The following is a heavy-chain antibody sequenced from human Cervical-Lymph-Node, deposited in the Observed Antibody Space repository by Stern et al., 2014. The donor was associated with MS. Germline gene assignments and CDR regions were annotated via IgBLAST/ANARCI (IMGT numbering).Heavy chain of an antibody. CDR2: INWSGRNA. CDR1: GFTFADHA. CDR3: AKDINDYWSGPADY. J-gene: IGHJ4*02. V-gene: IGHV3-9*01. D-gene: IGHD3-3*01. Sequence: EVQLVESGGGLVQPGRSLRLSCAASGFTFADHALPWVRQAPGQGLEWVSGINWSGRNAEYADVMEGRFTISRDNAKNSLYLQINSLRVEDTAFYYYAKDINDYWSGPADYWGQGTLVTVSS.